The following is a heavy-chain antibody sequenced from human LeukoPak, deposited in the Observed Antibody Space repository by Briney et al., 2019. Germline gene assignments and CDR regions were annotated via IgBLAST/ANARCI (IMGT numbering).Heavy chain of an antibody. Sequence: GGSLRLSCAASGLTFSSYAVSWVRQAPGKGLEWVAFIHYDGSNKYYADSVKGRFTISRDNSKNTLYLQMNGLRAEDTAVYYCATLIVDATKFDYWGQGTLVTVSS. CDR1: GLTFSSYA. D-gene: IGHD3-22*01. CDR2: IHYDGSNK. V-gene: IGHV3-30*02. CDR3: ATLIVDATKFDY. J-gene: IGHJ4*02.